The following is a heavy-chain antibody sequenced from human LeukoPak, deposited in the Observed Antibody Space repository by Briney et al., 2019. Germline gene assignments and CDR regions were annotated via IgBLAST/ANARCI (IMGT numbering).Heavy chain of an antibody. CDR3: ARGRGPFDAFDI. CDR2: IYPGDSDT. CDR1: GYRFTSHW. J-gene: IGHJ3*02. D-gene: IGHD6-25*01. Sequence: GESLKISCQGSGYRFTSHWIGWVRQMPEKGLEWMGIIYPGDSDTRYSPSFQGQVTISVDKSISTAYLQWSSVKASDSAMYFCARGRGPFDAFDIWGQGTMVTVSS. V-gene: IGHV5-51*01.